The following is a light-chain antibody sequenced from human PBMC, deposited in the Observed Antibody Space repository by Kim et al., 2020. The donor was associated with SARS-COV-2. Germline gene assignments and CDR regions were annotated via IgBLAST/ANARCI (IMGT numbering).Light chain of an antibody. CDR3: LLYYSGARV. CDR1: TGAVTSGHY. Sequence: QAVVTQEPSLTVSPGGTVTLTCGSSTGAVTSGHYPYWFEQKPGQAPRTLIYDTSNKNSWTPARFSGSLIGGKAALTLSGAQPEDEADYYCLLYYSGARVFGGGTQLTVL. CDR2: DTS. V-gene: IGLV7-46*01. J-gene: IGLJ2*01.